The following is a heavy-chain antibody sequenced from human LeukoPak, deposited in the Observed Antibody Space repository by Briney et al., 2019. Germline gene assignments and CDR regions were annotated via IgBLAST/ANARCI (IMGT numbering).Heavy chain of an antibody. CDR2: IRSRAYGGTT. J-gene: IGHJ6*02. CDR3: ARGPILLWIHNGMDV. Sequence: LSLTCAVYGGSFSGYYWSWVRQAPGKGLEWVGFIRSRAYGGTTEYAASVKGRFTISRDDSKGIAYLEMNSLETEDTALYYCARGPILLWIHNGMDVWGQGTTVTVSS. V-gene: IGHV3-49*04. CDR1: GGSFSGYY. D-gene: IGHD5-18*01.